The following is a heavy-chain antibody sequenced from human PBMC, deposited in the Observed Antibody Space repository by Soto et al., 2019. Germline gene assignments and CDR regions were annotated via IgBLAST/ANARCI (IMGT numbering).Heavy chain of an antibody. J-gene: IGHJ4*02. D-gene: IGHD3-9*01. Sequence: PSETLSLTCAVSGYSISSGYYWGWIRQPPGKGLEWIGSIYYSGSTYYNPSLKSRVTISVDTSKNQFSLKLSSVTAADTAVYYCARRVLGTGYFDYWGQGTLVTVSS. CDR1: GYSISSGYY. CDR2: IYYSGST. V-gene: IGHV4-38-2*01. CDR3: ARRVLGTGYFDY.